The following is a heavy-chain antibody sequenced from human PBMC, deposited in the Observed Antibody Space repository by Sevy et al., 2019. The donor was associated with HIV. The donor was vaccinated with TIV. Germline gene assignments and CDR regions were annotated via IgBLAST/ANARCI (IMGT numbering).Heavy chain of an antibody. J-gene: IGHJ6*02. CDR2: ISAYNGNT. CDR1: GYTFTSYG. CDR3: ARTLSGGDQLLFDYYYGMDV. D-gene: IGHD2-2*01. V-gene: IGHV1-18*01. Sequence: ASVKVSCKASGYTFTSYGISWVRQAPGQGLEWMGWISAYNGNTNYAQKLQGRVTMTTDTSTSTAYMELRSLRSDDTAVDYSARTLSGGDQLLFDYYYGMDVWGQGTTVTVSS.